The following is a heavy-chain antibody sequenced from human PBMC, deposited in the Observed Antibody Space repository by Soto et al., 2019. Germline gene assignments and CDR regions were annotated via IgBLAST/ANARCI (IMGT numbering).Heavy chain of an antibody. D-gene: IGHD1-26*01. Sequence: SETLSLTCVVSNFSISSGYYWGWILQSPGKGLEWIASIYRGGTTSYNPSLKSRVTISVDPSKNQFSLMLTAVTAADTAVYYCARTHSGSYYSVFNYWGRGSLVTVSS. J-gene: IGHJ4*02. V-gene: IGHV4-38-2*01. CDR2: IYRGGTT. CDR1: NFSISSGYY. CDR3: ARTHSGSYYSVFNY.